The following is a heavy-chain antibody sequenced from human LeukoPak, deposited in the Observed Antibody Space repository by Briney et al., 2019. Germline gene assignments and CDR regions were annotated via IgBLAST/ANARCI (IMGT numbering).Heavy chain of an antibody. V-gene: IGHV1-8*01. D-gene: IGHD4-17*01. CDR1: GYTFTSYD. CDR2: MNPNSGNT. J-gene: IGHJ4*02. Sequence: ASVKASCKASGYTFTSYDINWVRQATGQGLEWMGWMNPNSGNTGYAQKFQGRVTMTRNTSISTAYMELSSLRSEDTAVYYCARAPPDYGERGWGFDYWGQGTLVTVSS. CDR3: ARAPPDYGERGWGFDY.